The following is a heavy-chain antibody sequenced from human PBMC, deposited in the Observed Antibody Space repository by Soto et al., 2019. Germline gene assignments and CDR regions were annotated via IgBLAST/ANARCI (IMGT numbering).Heavy chain of an antibody. CDR3: ARDLTIVPATHPRLENYGMDV. CDR1: GYSFTSYG. Sequence: QVTLVQSAGEVKKLGASVKVSCKASGYSFTSYGISWVRRAPGQGLEWMGWISPYNGHTQFVQRFQGRVTMTTDTSTKTAYMELRNLRSDDTAHYYCARDLTIVPATHPRLENYGMDVWGQGTTVIVSS. D-gene: IGHD2-2*01. V-gene: IGHV1-18*01. J-gene: IGHJ6*02. CDR2: ISPYNGHT.